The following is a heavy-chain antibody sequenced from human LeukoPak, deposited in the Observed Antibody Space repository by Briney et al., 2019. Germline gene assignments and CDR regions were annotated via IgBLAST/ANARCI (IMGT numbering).Heavy chain of an antibody. J-gene: IGHJ5*02. CDR3: ARVHYYDSSGYYYQFDP. D-gene: IGHD3-22*01. CDR1: GGSINSGGYS. CDR2: IYHSGST. Sequence: PSETLSLTCAVSGGSINSGGYSWSWIRQPPGKGLEWIGYIYHSGSTYYNPSLKSRVTISVDRSKNQFSLKLSSVTAADTAVYYCARVHYYDSSGYYYQFDPWGQGTLVTVSS. V-gene: IGHV4-30-2*01.